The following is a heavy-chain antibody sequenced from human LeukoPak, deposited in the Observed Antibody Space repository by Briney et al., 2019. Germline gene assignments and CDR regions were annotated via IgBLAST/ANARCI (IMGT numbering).Heavy chain of an antibody. CDR1: GFTVSSNY. CDR2: IYSGGST. J-gene: IGHJ4*02. Sequence: GGSLRLSCAASGFTVSSNYMSWVRQAPGEGLEWVSVIYSGGSTYYADSVKGRFTISRDNSKNTLYLQMNSLRAEDTAVYYCARAAGPWPYYFDYWGQGTLVTVSS. V-gene: IGHV3-53*01. CDR3: ARAAGPWPYYFDY.